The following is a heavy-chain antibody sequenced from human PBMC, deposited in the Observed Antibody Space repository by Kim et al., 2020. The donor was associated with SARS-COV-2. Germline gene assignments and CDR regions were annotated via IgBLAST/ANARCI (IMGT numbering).Heavy chain of an antibody. CDR3: ARHERNKGIAARCGFAFDI. V-gene: IGHV4-39*01. CDR1: GGSISSSSYY. CDR2: IYYSGST. Sequence: SETLSLTCTVSGGSISSSSYYWGWIRQPPGKGLEWIGSIYYSGSTYYNPSLKSRVTISVDTSKNQFSLKLSSVTAADTAVYYCARHERNKGIAARCGFAFDIWGQGTMVTVSS. D-gene: IGHD6-6*01. J-gene: IGHJ3*02.